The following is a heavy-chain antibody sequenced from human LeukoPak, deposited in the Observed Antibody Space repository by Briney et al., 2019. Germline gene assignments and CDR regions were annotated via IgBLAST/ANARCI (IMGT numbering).Heavy chain of an antibody. CDR3: ARGYDILTGQKNFDY. Sequence: GGSLRLSCAASGFTFDDYAMHWVRQAPGKGLEWVSGISWNSGSIGYADSVKGRFTISRDNAKNSLYLQMNSLRAEDTAVYYCARGYDILTGQKNFDYWGQGTLVTVSS. CDR1: GFTFDDYA. CDR2: ISWNSGSI. J-gene: IGHJ4*02. D-gene: IGHD3-9*01. V-gene: IGHV3-9*01.